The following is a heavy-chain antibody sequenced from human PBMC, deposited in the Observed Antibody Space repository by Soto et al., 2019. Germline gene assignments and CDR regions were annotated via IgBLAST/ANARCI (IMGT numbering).Heavy chain of an antibody. J-gene: IGHJ6*02. Sequence: SQTRSLTFAISGDSVSSNSSAWNWIRQSLSRGLEWLGRTYYRSKWYNDYAVSVKSRITINPDTSKNQFSLQLNSVTPEDTAVYYCARETVEMERLSGMDVWGQGPPITVSS. CDR3: ARETVEMERLSGMDV. D-gene: IGHD1-1*01. CDR2: TYYRSKWYN. CDR1: GDSVSSNSSA. V-gene: IGHV6-1*01.